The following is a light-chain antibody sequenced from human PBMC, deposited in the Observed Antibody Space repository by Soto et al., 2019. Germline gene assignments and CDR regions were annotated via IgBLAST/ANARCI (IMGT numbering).Light chain of an antibody. CDR2: EVT. CDR1: SSDVGGYHY. J-gene: IGLJ3*02. CDR3: SSFAGSNNLV. Sequence: QSALTQPPSASGSPGQSVTISCTGTSSDVGGYHYVSWYQQHPGKAPKLMIYEVTKRPSGVPDRFSGSKSGNTASLTVSGRQAEDEADYYCSSFAGSNNLVFGGGTKVTVL. V-gene: IGLV2-8*01.